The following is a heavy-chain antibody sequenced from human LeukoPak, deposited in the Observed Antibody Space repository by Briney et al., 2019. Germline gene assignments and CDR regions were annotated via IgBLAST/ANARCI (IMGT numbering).Heavy chain of an antibody. CDR2: IYYSGST. D-gene: IGHD6-13*01. CDR1: GGSISSYY. J-gene: IGHJ5*02. Sequence: SETLSLTCTVSGGSISSYYWSWIRQPPGKGLEWIGYIYYSGSTNYNPSLKSRVTISVDTSKHQFSLKLSSVTAADTAVYYCARDPGYSSSWYWFDPWGQGTLVTVSS. CDR3: ARDPGYSSSWYWFDP. V-gene: IGHV4-59*01.